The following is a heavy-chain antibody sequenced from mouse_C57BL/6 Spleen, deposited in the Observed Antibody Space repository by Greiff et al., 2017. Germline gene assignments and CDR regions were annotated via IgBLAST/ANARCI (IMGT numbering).Heavy chain of an antibody. CDR2: INPNNGGP. CDR3: AKIYYDYEGYWYFDV. D-gene: IGHD2-4*01. V-gene: IGHV1-22*01. CDR1: GYTFTDYN. Sequence: VQLQQSGPELVKPGASVTMSCKASGYTFTDYNMHWVKQSHGKSLEWIGYINPNNGGPSYNQKFKGKATLTVNKSSSTAYMELRSLTSEDSAVYYCAKIYYDYEGYWYFDVWGTGTTVTVSS. J-gene: IGHJ1*03.